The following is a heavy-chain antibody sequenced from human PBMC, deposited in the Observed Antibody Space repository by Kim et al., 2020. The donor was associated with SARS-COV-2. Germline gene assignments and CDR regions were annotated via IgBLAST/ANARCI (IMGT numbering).Heavy chain of an antibody. CDR2: T. D-gene: IGHD3-10*01. J-gene: IGHJ4*02. Sequence: TNSNPSVKSRVTMSVDTSKNDFSLKLTSAKAADTAVYFCARGSLIIPFENWGQGALVTVSS. V-gene: IGHV4-61*03. CDR3: ARGSLIIPFEN.